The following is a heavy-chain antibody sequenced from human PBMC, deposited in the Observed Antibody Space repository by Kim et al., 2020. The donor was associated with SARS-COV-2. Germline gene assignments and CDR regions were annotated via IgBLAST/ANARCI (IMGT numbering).Heavy chain of an antibody. CDR1: GFTFSSYG. CDR2: IWYDGSNK. J-gene: IGHJ2*01. D-gene: IGHD6-19*01. CDR3: ARGHRQQWLVYWYFDL. Sequence: GGSLRLSCAASGFTFSSYGMHWVRQAPGKGLEWVAVIWYDGSNKYYADSVKGRFTISRDNSKNTLYLQMNSLRAEDTAVYYCARGHRQQWLVYWYFDLWGRGTLVTVSS. V-gene: IGHV3-33*08.